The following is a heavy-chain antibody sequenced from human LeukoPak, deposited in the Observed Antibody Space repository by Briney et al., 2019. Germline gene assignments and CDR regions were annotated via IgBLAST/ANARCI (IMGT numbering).Heavy chain of an antibody. CDR2: LSSGGVST. V-gene: IGHV3-23*01. Sequence: GGSLRLSRVVSGFTFSSYGMSWVRQAPGKGLEWVSALSSGGVSTYYADSVKGRFTISRDISKNTLYLQMNTLRAEDTAVYHCAKGGSSSWDYFDYWGQGTLVTVSS. CDR1: GFTFSSYG. CDR3: AKGGSSSWDYFDY. D-gene: IGHD6-13*01. J-gene: IGHJ4*02.